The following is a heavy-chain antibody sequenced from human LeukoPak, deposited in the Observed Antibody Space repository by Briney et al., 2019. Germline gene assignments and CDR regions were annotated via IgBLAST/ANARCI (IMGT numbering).Heavy chain of an antibody. CDR2: MNPNSGNT. J-gene: IGHJ3*02. V-gene: IGHV1-8*01. CDR3: ARGSRGYDSWSGPTDAFDI. CDR1: GDTFTTYD. Sequence: VKVSCKASGDTFTTYDINWVRQATGQGLEWMGWMNPNSGNTGYAQKFQGRVTMTRNPSITTAYMELSSLRSEDTAVYYCARGSRGYDSWSGPTDAFDIWGQGTVVTVSS. D-gene: IGHD3-3*01.